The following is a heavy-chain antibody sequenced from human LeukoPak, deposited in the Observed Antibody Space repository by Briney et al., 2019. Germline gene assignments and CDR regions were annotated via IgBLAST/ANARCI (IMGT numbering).Heavy chain of an antibody. CDR3: VRDGDAVDR. Sequence: GGSLRLSCAASGFTFSSCWMSWVRQAPGKGLEWVADVKEDGSEKYYVDSVRGRFTISRDNAENSLYLQMNSLRVEDTAVYYCVRDGDAVDRWGQGTMVTVSS. J-gene: IGHJ3*02. CDR2: VKEDGSEK. CDR1: GFTFSSCW. V-gene: IGHV3-7*01.